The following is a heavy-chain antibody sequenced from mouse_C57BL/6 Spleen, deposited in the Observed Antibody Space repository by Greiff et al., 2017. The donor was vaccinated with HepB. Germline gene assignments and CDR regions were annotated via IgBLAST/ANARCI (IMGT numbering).Heavy chain of an antibody. D-gene: IGHD1-1*01. CDR1: GYTFTGYW. CDR3: ARCPYYYGSSSYYAMDY. Sequence: QVQLQQPGAELMKPGASVKLSCKATGYTFTGYWIEWVKQRPGHGLEWIGQILPGSGSTNYNEKFKGKATFTADTSSNTAYMQLSSLTTEDSAIYYCARCPYYYGSSSYYAMDYWGQGTSVTVSS. CDR2: ILPGSGST. J-gene: IGHJ4*01. V-gene: IGHV1-9*01.